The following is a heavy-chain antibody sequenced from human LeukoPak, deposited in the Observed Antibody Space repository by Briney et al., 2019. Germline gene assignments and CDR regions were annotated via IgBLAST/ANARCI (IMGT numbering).Heavy chain of an antibody. V-gene: IGHV4-59*08. CDR2: IYYSGGT. Sequence: AETLSLTCAAPGGSISSYYWSWIRQTPGKGLEWIWSIYYSGGTNYNASLKSRVTISVDTSTNKFSLKLRYVTAADTAAYYCARLNDVGVDFCRGYSYPPYYYYYMDVWGKGTTVTVSS. D-gene: IGHD3-3*01. CDR3: ARLNDVGVDFCRGYSYPPYYYYYMDV. J-gene: IGHJ6*03. CDR1: GGSISSYY.